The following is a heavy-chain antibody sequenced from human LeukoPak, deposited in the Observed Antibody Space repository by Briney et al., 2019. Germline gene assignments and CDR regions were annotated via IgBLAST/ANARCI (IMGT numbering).Heavy chain of an antibody. CDR2: MNPNSGNT. V-gene: IGHV1-8*01. CDR3: ARGPTYYDFWSGYSSVRFDP. J-gene: IGHJ5*02. D-gene: IGHD3-3*01. CDR1: GYTFTSYD. Sequence: ASVKFSCEASGYTFTSYDINWVRQATGQGLEWMGWMNPNSGNTGYAQKFQGRVTMTRNTSISTAYMELSSLRSEDTAVYYCARGPTYYDFWSGYSSVRFDPWGQGTLVTVSS.